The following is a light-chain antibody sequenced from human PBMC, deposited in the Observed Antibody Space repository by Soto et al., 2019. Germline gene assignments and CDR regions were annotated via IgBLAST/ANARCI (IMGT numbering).Light chain of an antibody. V-gene: IGKV4-1*01. CDR1: QSVLYSSNNRNY. Sequence: DIVMTQSQDSLAVSLGERATINCKSSQSVLYSSNNRNYLAWYQQKPGQPPKLLIYWASTRESGVPDRFSGSGSGTDFTLTISGLQAEDVAVYYCQQYYITPLTFGGGTKVEIK. CDR3: QQYYITPLT. J-gene: IGKJ4*02. CDR2: WAS.